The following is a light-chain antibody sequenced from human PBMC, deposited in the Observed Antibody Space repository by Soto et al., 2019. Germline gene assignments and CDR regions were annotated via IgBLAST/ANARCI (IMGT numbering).Light chain of an antibody. CDR3: QQYDNLPLT. Sequence: DIQMTQSPCSLSASVGDRVTITCQASQDISNYLNWYQQKPGKAPKLLIYDASNLETGVPSRFSGSGSSKDFNFPITSLQPEDIATYYSQQYDNLPLTFGGGTKVEI. CDR1: QDISNY. V-gene: IGKV1-33*01. J-gene: IGKJ4*01. CDR2: DAS.